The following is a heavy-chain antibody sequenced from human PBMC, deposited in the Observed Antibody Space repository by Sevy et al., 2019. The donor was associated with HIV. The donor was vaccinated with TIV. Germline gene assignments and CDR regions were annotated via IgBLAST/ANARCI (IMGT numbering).Heavy chain of an antibody. CDR3: ARGDGRDSYLFDY. V-gene: IGHV1-18*01. J-gene: IGHJ4*02. Sequence: GESLKISCKASGYTFTSYDISWVRQAPGQGLEWMGWISAYNGNTNYAQKLQGRVTMTTDTSTSKAYMELRSLRSDDTAVYYCARGDGRDSYLFDYWGQGTLVTVSS. CDR1: GYTFTSYD. CDR2: ISAYNGNT.